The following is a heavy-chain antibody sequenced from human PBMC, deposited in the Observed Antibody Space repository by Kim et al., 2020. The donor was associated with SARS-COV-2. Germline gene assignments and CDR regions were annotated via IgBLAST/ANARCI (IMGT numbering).Heavy chain of an antibody. CDR2: ISSSSSYI. V-gene: IGHV3-21*01. CDR3: ARGRSRGDYAHDY. Sequence: GGSLRLSCAASGLTFSSYSMNWVRQAPGKGLEWVSSISSSSSYIYYADSVKGRFSISSDNAKNSLYLQMNSLRAADTAVYYRARGRSRGDYAHDYWGQGTLVTVSS. CDR1: GLTFSSYS. D-gene: IGHD2-21*02. J-gene: IGHJ4*02.